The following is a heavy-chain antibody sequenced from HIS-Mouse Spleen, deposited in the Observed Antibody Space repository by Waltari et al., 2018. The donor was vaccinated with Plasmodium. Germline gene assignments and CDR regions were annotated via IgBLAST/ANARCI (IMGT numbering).Heavy chain of an antibody. V-gene: IGHV3-74*01. CDR3: ARTIAVVGTGDALDI. CDR2: INSDGSRT. Sequence: GASGCTFSSYWMHWVRQAPGKGLVWVSRINSDGSRTRYADPVKGRLTISRDNAKNTLYLQINSLRAEDTAVYYCARTIAVVGTGDALDIWGQGTMVTVSS. CDR1: GCTFSSYW. J-gene: IGHJ3*02. D-gene: IGHD6-13*01.